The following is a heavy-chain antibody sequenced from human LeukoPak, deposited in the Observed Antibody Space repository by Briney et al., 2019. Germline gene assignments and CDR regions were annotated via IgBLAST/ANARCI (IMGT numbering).Heavy chain of an antibody. Sequence: GGSLRLSCAASGFTFSSYAMHWVRQAPGKGLEWVAVISYDGSNKYYADSVKGRFTISRDNSKNTLYLQMNSLRAEDTAVYYCARDVAWDYWGQGTLDTVSS. J-gene: IGHJ4*02. CDR2: ISYDGSNK. CDR1: GFTFSSYA. V-gene: IGHV3-30*04. CDR3: ARDVAWDY.